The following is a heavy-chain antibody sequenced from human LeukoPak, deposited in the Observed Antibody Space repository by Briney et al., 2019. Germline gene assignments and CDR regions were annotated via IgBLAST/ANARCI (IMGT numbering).Heavy chain of an antibody. Sequence: LPGGPLRLSCAASGFTFSRFAMTWVRQAPGKGLEWVSAISGSSGSTYYADSVKGRFTISRDNSKNTLYLQMNSLRAEDTAVYFCAKEIVVVPAALDYFDSWGQGTLVTVSS. D-gene: IGHD2-2*01. CDR1: GFTFSRFA. CDR3: AKEIVVVPAALDYFDS. CDR2: ISGSSGST. V-gene: IGHV3-23*01. J-gene: IGHJ4*02.